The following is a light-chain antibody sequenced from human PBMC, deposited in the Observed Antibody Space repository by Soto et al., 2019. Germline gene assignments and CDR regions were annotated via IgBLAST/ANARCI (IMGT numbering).Light chain of an antibody. Sequence: DIQMTQSPSTLPASVGDRVTITCRASQSISNCVSWYQQKPGTAPKVLIYHASNLQSGVPSRFTGSGSGTEFNLSIRSLQPDDFATYYCQQYHSYSFGQATKVEIK. CDR1: QSISNC. CDR3: QQYHSYS. J-gene: IGKJ1*01. CDR2: HAS. V-gene: IGKV1-5*01.